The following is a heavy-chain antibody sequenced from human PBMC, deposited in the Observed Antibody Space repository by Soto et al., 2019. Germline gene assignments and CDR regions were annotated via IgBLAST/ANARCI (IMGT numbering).Heavy chain of an antibody. D-gene: IGHD5-18*01. CDR2: IIPIFGTA. Sequence: QVQLVQSGAEVKKPGSSVKVSCTASGGTFSSYAISWVRQAPGQGLEWMGGIIPIFGTANYAQKFQGRVTITADESTSTAYMELSSLRSEDTAVYYCARDPAAMVTTESYYYYGMDVWGQGTTVTVSS. CDR1: GGTFSSYA. V-gene: IGHV1-69*12. CDR3: ARDPAAMVTTESYYYYGMDV. J-gene: IGHJ6*02.